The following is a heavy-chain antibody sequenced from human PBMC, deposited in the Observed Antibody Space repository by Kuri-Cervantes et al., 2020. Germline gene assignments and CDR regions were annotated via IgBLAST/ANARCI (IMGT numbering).Heavy chain of an antibody. V-gene: IGHV4-30-2*01. CDR1: GGSISSGGYF. CDR3: ARAGQFIPVAGRDAFDI. D-gene: IGHD6-19*01. J-gene: IGHJ3*02. CDR2: INHSGST. Sequence: SQTLSLTCAVSGGSISSGGYFWSWIRQPPGKGLDWIGEINHSGSTNYNPSLKSRVTISVDTSKNQFSLKLTSVTATDTAVYFCARAGQFIPVAGRDAFDIWGQGTLVTVSS.